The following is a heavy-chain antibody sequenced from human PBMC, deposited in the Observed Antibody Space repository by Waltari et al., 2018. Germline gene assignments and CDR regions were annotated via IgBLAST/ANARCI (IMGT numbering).Heavy chain of an antibody. J-gene: IGHJ3*02. CDR2: IYYSGST. Sequence: QVQLQESGPGLVKPSETLSLTCTVSGGSISSHYWSWIRQPPGKGLEWIGYIYYSGSTKYNPSLKSRVTISVDTSKNQFSLKLSSVTAADTAVYYCARMYYDFWSGYLDAFDIWGQGTMVTVSS. CDR1: GGSISSHY. CDR3: ARMYYDFWSGYLDAFDI. V-gene: IGHV4-59*11. D-gene: IGHD3-3*01.